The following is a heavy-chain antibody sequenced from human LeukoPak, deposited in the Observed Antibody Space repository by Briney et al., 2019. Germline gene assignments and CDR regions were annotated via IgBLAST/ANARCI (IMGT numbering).Heavy chain of an antibody. CDR2: TYYRSKWFS. Sequence: SQTLSLTCAISGDSVSSNSATWNWIRQSPSRGLEWLGRTYYRSKWFSDYAVSVKSRTTFNPDTSKNQLSLQLNSVTPEDTAVYYCTRGSGSYYAFDIWGQGTMVTVSS. CDR3: TRGSGSYYAFDI. V-gene: IGHV6-1*01. CDR1: GDSVSSNSAT. D-gene: IGHD1-26*01. J-gene: IGHJ3*02.